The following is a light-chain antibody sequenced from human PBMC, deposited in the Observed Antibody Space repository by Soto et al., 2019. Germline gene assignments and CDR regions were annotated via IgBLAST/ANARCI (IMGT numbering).Light chain of an antibody. CDR2: DAS. CDR3: QQRSNWPLT. J-gene: IGKJ4*01. Sequence: EIVVTHSPVTLSLSPVERATLSCRASQSVSNNYLAWYQQKPGQAPRLLIYDASNRATGIPARFSGSGSGTDFTLTISSLEPEDFAVYYCQQRSNWPLTFGGGTKVDIK. CDR1: QSVSNNY. V-gene: IGKV3-11*01.